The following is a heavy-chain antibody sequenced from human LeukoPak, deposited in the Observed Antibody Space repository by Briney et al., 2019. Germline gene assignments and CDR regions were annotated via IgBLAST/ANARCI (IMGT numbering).Heavy chain of an antibody. CDR2: ISAYNGNT. Sequence: ASVKVSCKASGYTFTSYGISWVRQAPGQGLEGMGWISAYNGNTNYAKKLQGRVTMTTDTSTSTAYMELRSLRSDDTAVYYCARDRGNHDYGDYPIDYWGQGTLVTVSS. V-gene: IGHV1-18*01. CDR3: ARDRGNHDYGDYPIDY. J-gene: IGHJ4*02. CDR1: GYTFTSYG. D-gene: IGHD4-17*01.